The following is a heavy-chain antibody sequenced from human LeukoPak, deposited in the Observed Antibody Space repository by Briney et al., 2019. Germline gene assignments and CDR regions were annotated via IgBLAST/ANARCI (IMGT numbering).Heavy chain of an antibody. CDR2: VYSSGTT. Sequence: SETLSLTCTVSGGSISSYYWNWIRQPAGEGREWIGRVYSSGTTNYNPSLQSRVTMSVDSSKNEFSLKLNSVTAADTAVYYCARGRYCTTTSCTYWYFDLWGRGTLVTVSS. D-gene: IGHD2-2*01. J-gene: IGHJ2*01. CDR1: GGSISSYY. CDR3: ARGRYCTTTSCTYWYFDL. V-gene: IGHV4-4*07.